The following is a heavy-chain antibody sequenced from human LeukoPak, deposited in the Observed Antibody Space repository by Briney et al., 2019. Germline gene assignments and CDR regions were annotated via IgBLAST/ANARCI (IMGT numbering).Heavy chain of an antibody. CDR3: ARAITYYYDSSGYSLFDY. V-gene: IGHV3-21*01. Sequence: PGGSLRLSCAASGFTFSSYSMNWVRQAPGKGLEWVSSISSSSSYIYYADSVKGRFTISRDNAKNSLYLQMNSLRAEDTAVCYCARAITYYYDSSGYSLFDYWGQGTLVTVSS. D-gene: IGHD3-22*01. J-gene: IGHJ4*02. CDR1: GFTFSSYS. CDR2: ISSSSSYI.